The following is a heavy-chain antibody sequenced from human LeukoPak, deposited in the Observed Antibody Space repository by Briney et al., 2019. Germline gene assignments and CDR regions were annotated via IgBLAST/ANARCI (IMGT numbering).Heavy chain of an antibody. Sequence: TSETLSLICSVSGDSISNFYWNWIRQPPGKRLEWIGNIHYSGSSNYNPSLQSRVTMSIDTSRNQLFLKLTSVTAADTAVYYCALAPNSNWFDFWGQGTLVTVSS. CDR1: GDSISNFY. CDR2: IHYSGSS. V-gene: IGHV4-59*08. D-gene: IGHD2-8*01. CDR3: ALAPNSNWFDF. J-gene: IGHJ5*01.